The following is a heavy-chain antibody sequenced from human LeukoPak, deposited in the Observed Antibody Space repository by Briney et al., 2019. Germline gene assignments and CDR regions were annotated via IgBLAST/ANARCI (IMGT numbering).Heavy chain of an antibody. CDR3: ASIAVAGTYYYYYYMDV. CDR1: GYSISSSYY. V-gene: IGHV4-38-2*02. D-gene: IGHD6-19*01. J-gene: IGHJ6*03. Sequence: SETLSLTCTVSGYSISSSYYWGWIRQPPGKGLEWIGSIYYSGSTYYNPSLKSRVTISVDTSKNQFSLKLSSVTAADTAVYYCASIAVAGTYYYYYYMDVWGKGTTVTISS. CDR2: IYYSGST.